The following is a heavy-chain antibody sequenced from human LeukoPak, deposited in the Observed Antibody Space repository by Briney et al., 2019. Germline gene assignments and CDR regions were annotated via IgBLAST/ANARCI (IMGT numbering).Heavy chain of an antibody. Sequence: PGRSLRLSCAVCGFTLSGCGMHWVRQAPGKGLEWLAGISHDGGNKYYADSVKGRFTISRDNSQNTLDLQMNSLRAEDTALYYCAKETMVTLGSYFHYWGQGTQVTVSS. D-gene: IGHD4-23*01. V-gene: IGHV3-30*18. CDR3: AKETMVTLGSYFHY. J-gene: IGHJ4*02. CDR1: GFTLSGCG. CDR2: ISHDGGNK.